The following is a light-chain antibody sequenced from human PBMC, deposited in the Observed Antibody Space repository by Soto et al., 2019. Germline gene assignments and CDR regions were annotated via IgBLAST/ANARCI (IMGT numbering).Light chain of an antibody. V-gene: IGKV1-5*03. CDR2: KAS. Sequence: DIQMSQSPFTLSASLGYRVTNTCRASQSISSWLAWYQQKPGKAPKLLIYKASSLESGVPSRFSGSGSGTEFTLTISSLQPDDFATYYCQQYNSYSRTFGQGTKVDIK. CDR1: QSISSW. J-gene: IGKJ1*01. CDR3: QQYNSYSRT.